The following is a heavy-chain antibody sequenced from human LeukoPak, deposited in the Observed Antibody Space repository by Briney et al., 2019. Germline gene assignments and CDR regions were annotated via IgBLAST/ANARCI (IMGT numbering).Heavy chain of an antibody. Sequence: SETLSLTCTVSGGSISIGGYYWNWIRQLPGKGLEWIGFIYYSGSTNYNPSLKSRVTISVDTSKNQFSLKLSSVTAADTAVYYCARGTIAAAATGDYWGQGTLVTVSS. V-gene: IGHV4-61*08. D-gene: IGHD6-13*01. CDR1: GGSISIGGYY. CDR3: ARGTIAAAATGDY. J-gene: IGHJ4*02. CDR2: IYYSGST.